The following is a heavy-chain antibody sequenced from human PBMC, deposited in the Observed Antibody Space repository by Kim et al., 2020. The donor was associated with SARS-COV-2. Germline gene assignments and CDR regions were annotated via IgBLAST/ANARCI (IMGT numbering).Heavy chain of an antibody. Sequence: GGSLRLSCEGSGFTFEGYWMSWVRQAPGKGLEWVANIKQNGGGQNYVASVKGRFTISRDNAKNSLYLQMNTLRPDDTAVYFCVRGRMGNRGWYGAYWGQGTLVTVSS. CDR1: GFTFEGYW. CDR2: IKQNGGGQ. J-gene: IGHJ4*02. D-gene: IGHD6-19*01. V-gene: IGHV3-7*01. CDR3: VRGRMGNRGWYGAY.